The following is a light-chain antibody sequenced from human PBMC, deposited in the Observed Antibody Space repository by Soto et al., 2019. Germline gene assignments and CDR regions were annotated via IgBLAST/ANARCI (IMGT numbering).Light chain of an antibody. J-gene: IGLJ1*01. CDR3: CSYAGSSSLDV. V-gene: IGLV2-14*03. Sequence: QSALTQPASVSGSPGQSITISCTGTTSDVGGYNYVTWYQQYPGQAPKIIIYDVNRRPPGVSDRFSGSKSGNTASLTVSDLQAGDEADYYCCSYAGSSSLDVFGDGTKVTVL. CDR2: DVN. CDR1: TSDVGGYNY.